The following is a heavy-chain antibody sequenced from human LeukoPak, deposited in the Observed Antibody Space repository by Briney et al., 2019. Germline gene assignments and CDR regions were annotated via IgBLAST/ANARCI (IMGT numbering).Heavy chain of an antibody. CDR3: ARATYYDFWSGYFDY. CDR1: GGTFSSYA. J-gene: IGHJ4*02. V-gene: IGHV1-69*13. Sequence: SVKVSCKAPGGTFSSYAISWVRQAPGQGLEWMGGIIPIFGTANYAQKFQGRVTITADESTSTAYMELSSLRSEDTAVYYCARATYYDFWSGYFDYWGQGSLVTVSS. D-gene: IGHD3-3*01. CDR2: IIPIFGTA.